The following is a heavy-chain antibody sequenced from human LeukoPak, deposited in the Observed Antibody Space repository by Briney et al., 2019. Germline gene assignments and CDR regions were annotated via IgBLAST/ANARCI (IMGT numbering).Heavy chain of an antibody. J-gene: IGHJ3*02. Sequence: GGSLRLSCAASGFTFSSYSMNWVRQAPGKGLEWVSYITSSSSTIYYADSVKGRFTISRDNAKNSLYLQMNSLRAEDTAVYYCARETRLYSSGWYGAGAFDIWGQGTMVTVSS. CDR2: ITSSSSTI. CDR1: GFTFSSYS. D-gene: IGHD6-19*01. CDR3: ARETRLYSSGWYGAGAFDI. V-gene: IGHV3-48*01.